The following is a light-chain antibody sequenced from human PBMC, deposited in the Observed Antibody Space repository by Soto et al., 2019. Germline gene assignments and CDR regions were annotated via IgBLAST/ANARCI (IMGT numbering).Light chain of an antibody. CDR2: GNS. V-gene: IGLV1-40*01. Sequence: QSVLTQPPSVSGAPGQRVTISCTGSSSNIGAGYDVHWYQQLPGTAPKLLIYGNSNRPSGVPDRFSGSKSGTSASLAITGLQAEDEADYCCRSYDSSRSGSRVFGGGTKLTVL. J-gene: IGLJ3*02. CDR1: SSNIGAGYD. CDR3: RSYDSSRSGSRV.